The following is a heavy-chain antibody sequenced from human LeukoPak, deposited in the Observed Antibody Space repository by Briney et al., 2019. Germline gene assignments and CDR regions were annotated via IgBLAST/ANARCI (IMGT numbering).Heavy chain of an antibody. CDR3: ARALGYCSGGSCTRGYNWFDP. J-gene: IGHJ5*02. Sequence: TSSETLSLTCTVSGGSISSSDYYWGWIRQPPGKGLEWIGSIYYGGSTYYNPSLKSRVTISVDTSMNQFSLKLSFATTADTAVYYRARALGYCSGGSCTRGYNWFDPWGQGTLVTVPS. CDR1: GGSISSSDYY. V-gene: IGHV4-39*01. CDR2: IYYGGST. D-gene: IGHD2-15*01.